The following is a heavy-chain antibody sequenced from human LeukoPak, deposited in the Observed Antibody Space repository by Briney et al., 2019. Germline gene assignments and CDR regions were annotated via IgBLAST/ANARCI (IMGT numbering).Heavy chain of an antibody. CDR2: INPNSGGT. V-gene: IGHV1-2*02. J-gene: IGHJ4*02. CDR1: GYTFTGYN. Sequence: GASVTVSCKASGYTFTGYNMQWLRQAPGQGLEWMGWINPNSGGTNYAQKFQGRVAMTRDTSISTAYMELSRLRSDDTAVYYCARDGHFDYWGQGTLVTVSS. CDR3: ARDGHFDY.